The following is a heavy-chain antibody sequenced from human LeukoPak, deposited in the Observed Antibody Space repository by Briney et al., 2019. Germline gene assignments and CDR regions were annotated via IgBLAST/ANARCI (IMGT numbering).Heavy chain of an antibody. CDR1: GFTFDDYG. D-gene: IGHD3-22*01. CDR2: INWHGGSR. Sequence: RPGGSLRLSCAASGFTFDDYGMAWVRQVPGKGLEWVSGINWHGGSRHYADSVRGRFTVSRDNAKNSLYLEMSSLRAEDTALYHCAKIGGVVVGDGWYDSWGQGTLVTVSS. V-gene: IGHV3-20*01. CDR3: AKIGGVVVGDGWYDS. J-gene: IGHJ5*01.